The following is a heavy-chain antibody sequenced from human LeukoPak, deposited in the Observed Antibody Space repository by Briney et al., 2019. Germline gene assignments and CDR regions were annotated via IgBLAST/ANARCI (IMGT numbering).Heavy chain of an antibody. CDR2: ISWNSGSI. Sequence: PGGSLRLSCAASGFTFDDYAMHWVRLAPGKGLEWVSGISWNSGSIDYAVSVKGRFIISRDNAKNSLYLQMNSLRPEDTALYYCAKGTGRYWTFFDYWGQGTLVTVSS. D-gene: IGHD1-26*01. CDR3: AKGTGRYWTFFDY. J-gene: IGHJ4*02. V-gene: IGHV3-9*01. CDR1: GFTFDDYA.